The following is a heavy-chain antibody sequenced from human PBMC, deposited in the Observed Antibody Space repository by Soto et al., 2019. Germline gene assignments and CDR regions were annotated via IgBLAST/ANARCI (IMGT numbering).Heavy chain of an antibody. CDR3: ANARYCSGGSCYGLPYYYGMDV. V-gene: IGHV3-23*01. J-gene: IGHJ6*02. Sequence: EVHLLGSGGGLVQPGGSLRLSCAASGFPFSSYAMSWVRQAPGKGLEWVSGISGSGAGTYYADSVQGRFTISRDISENTLYLEMNSLRAEDTAVYYCANARYCSGGSCYGLPYYYGMDVWGQGTTVTVSS. CDR1: GFPFSSYA. D-gene: IGHD2-15*01. CDR2: ISGSGAGT.